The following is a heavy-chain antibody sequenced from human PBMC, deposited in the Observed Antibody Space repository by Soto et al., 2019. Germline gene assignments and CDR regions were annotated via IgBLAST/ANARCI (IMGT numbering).Heavy chain of an antibody. CDR3: ARGRGYSYGLDP. J-gene: IGHJ5*02. CDR2: ISYSGTT. V-gene: IGHV4-30-4*01. D-gene: IGHD5-18*01. Sequence: SETLSLTCTVSGDSISSNNNYWSWIRQPPGEGLEWIGFISYSGTTSYSPSLKSRVAISLDTSKNQFSLSLSSVTAADTAVYYCARGRGYSYGLDPWGQGTLVSVS. CDR1: GDSISSNNNY.